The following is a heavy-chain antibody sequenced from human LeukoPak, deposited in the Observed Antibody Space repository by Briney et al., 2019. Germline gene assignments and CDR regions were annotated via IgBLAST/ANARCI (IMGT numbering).Heavy chain of an antibody. CDR1: GFTFSSYR. V-gene: IGHV3-7*01. CDR3: ARYYYDSSGYFDY. J-gene: IGHJ4*02. CDR2: IKQDGSEK. D-gene: IGHD3-22*01. Sequence: GGSLRLSCAASGFTFSSYRMSWVRQAPGKGLEWVANIKQDGSEKYYVDSVKGRFTISRDNAKNSLYLQMNSLRAEDTAVYYCARYYYDSSGYFDYWGQGTLVTVSS.